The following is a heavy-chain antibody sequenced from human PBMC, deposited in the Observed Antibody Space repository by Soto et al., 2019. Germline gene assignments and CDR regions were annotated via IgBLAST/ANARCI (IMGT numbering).Heavy chain of an antibody. V-gene: IGHV3-48*02. J-gene: IGHJ4*02. CDR3: AREIYGAVADY. CDR2: IDSISSSI. CDR1: GFTFSTYS. Sequence: GGSLRLSCAASGFTFSTYSMNWVRQAPGKGLEWVSYIDSISSSIYYADSVKGRFTISRDKAKNSLYLQMNSLGDEATAVYYGAREIYGAVADYWGQGTLVTVSS. D-gene: IGHD4-17*01.